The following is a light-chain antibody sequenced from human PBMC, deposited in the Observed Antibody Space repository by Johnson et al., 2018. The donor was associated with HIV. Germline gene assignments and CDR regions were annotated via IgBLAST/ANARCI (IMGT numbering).Light chain of an antibody. CDR2: ENN. CDR3: GVWDSSLSAHYV. J-gene: IGLJ1*01. Sequence: QSVLTQPPSVSAAPGQKVTISCSGSSSNIGNNYVSWYQQLPGTAPKLLIYENNKRPSGIPDRFSGSKSGTSATLGITGLQTGAEADYYCGVWDSSLSAHYVFGSGTKIVVL. CDR1: SSNIGNNY. V-gene: IGLV1-51*02.